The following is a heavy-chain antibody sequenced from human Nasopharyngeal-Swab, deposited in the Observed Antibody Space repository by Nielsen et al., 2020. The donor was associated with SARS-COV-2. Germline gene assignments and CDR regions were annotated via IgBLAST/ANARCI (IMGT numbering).Heavy chain of an antibody. D-gene: IGHD6-6*01. Sequence: WIRQSPSRGLEWLGRTYYRSKWYNDYAVSVKSRITINPDTSKNQFSLQLNSVTPEDTAVYYCARVSSSSTTNWFDPWGQGTLVTVSS. J-gene: IGHJ5*02. CDR2: TYYRSKWYN. CDR3: ARVSSSSTTNWFDP. V-gene: IGHV6-1*01.